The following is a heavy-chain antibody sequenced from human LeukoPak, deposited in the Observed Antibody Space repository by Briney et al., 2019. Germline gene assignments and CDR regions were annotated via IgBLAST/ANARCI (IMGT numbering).Heavy chain of an antibody. CDR2: IYTSGST. Sequence: PSETPSLTCTVSGGSISSYYWSWIRQPAGKGLEWIGRIYTSGSTNYNPSLKSRVTMSVDTSKNQLSLKLTSVTAGDTAVYYCAARAFPKTFYIWGRGTMVTVSS. V-gene: IGHV4-4*07. CDR1: GGSISSYY. CDR3: AARAFPKTFYI. D-gene: IGHD2-21*01. J-gene: IGHJ3*02.